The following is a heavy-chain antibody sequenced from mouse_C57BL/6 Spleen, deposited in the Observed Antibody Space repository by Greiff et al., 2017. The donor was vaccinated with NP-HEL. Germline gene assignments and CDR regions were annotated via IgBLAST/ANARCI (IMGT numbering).Heavy chain of an antibody. Sequence: EVKLVESGGGLVKPGGSLKLSCAASGFTFSSYAMSWVRQTPEKRLEWVATISDGGSYTYYPDNVKGRFTISRDNAKNNLYLQMSQLKSEDTAMYYFARENYYDYDDYAMDYWGQGTSVTVSS. J-gene: IGHJ4*01. D-gene: IGHD2-4*01. CDR2: ISDGGSYT. V-gene: IGHV5-4*01. CDR1: GFTFSSYA. CDR3: ARENYYDYDDYAMDY.